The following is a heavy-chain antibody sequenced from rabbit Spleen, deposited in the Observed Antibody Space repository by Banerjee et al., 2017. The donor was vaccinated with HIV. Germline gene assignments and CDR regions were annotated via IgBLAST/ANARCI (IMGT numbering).Heavy chain of an antibody. V-gene: IGHV1S45*01. CDR1: GVSFSGSAY. Sequence: QEQLVESGGDLVKPGASLTLTCIASGVSFSGSAYMCWVRQAPGKGLEWIACIHTGSSDFTYFASWAKGRFTISKTSSTTVTLQMTSLTAADTATYFCARDTSSSFSSYGMDLWARGPSSPS. CDR3: ARDTSSSFSSYGMDL. CDR2: IHTGSSDFT. J-gene: IGHJ6*01. D-gene: IGHD1-1*01.